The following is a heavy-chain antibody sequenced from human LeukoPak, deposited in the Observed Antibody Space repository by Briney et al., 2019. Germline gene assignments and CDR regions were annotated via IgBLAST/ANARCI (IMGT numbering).Heavy chain of an antibody. V-gene: IGHV3-7*05. J-gene: IGHJ5*02. CDR3: ASTANNWFDP. CDR1: GFTFSGYW. Sequence: GSLRLSCAASGFTFSGYWMAWVRQAPGKGLEWVAVIKPDASEKYYVDSLKGRFTISRDNAKNSLFLQMNSLRVEDTAVYYCASTANNWFDPWGQGTLVTVSS. D-gene: IGHD5-18*01. CDR2: IKPDASEK.